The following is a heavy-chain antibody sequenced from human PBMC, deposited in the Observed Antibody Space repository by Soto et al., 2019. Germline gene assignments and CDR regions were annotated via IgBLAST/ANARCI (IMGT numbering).Heavy chain of an antibody. V-gene: IGHV3-53*01. J-gene: IGHJ6*02. CDR3: ARVRPVYGMDV. CDR1: GFTVSSNY. Sequence: GGSLRRSCAASGFTVSSNYMSWVRQAPGKGLEWVSVIYSGGSTYYADSVKGRFTISRDNSKNTLYLQMNSLRAEDTAVYYCARVRPVYGMDVWGQGTTVTVSS. CDR2: IYSGGST.